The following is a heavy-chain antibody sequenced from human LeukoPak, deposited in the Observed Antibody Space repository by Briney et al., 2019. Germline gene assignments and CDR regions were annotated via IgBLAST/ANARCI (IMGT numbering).Heavy chain of an antibody. CDR1: GGTFSSYA. CDR2: IIPILGIA. CDR3: ARSSRRPGDYDY. V-gene: IGHV1-69*04. Sequence: GASVKVSCKASGGTFSSYAISWVRQAPGQGLEWMGRIIPILGIANYAQKFQGRVTITADKSTSTAYMELSSLRSEDTAVCYCARSSRRPGDYDYWGQGTLVTVSS. J-gene: IGHJ4*02. D-gene: IGHD4-17*01.